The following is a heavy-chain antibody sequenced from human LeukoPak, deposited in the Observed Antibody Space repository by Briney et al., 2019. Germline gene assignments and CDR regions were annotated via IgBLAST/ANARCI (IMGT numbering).Heavy chain of an antibody. Sequence: GGSLRLSCAASGFTFSSYAMHWVRQAPGKGLEWVAVISYDGSNKYYADSVKGRFTISRDNSKNTLYMKMNSLRAEDTAVYYCAREGADCSSTSCYSGYIDYWGKGTMVTVSS. J-gene: IGHJ4*02. CDR2: ISYDGSNK. CDR1: GFTFSSYA. D-gene: IGHD2-2*02. CDR3: AREGADCSSTSCYSGYIDY. V-gene: IGHV3-30-3*01.